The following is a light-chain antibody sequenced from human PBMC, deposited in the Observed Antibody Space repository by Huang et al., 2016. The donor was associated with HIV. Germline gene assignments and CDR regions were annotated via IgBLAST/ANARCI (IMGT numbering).Light chain of an antibody. V-gene: IGKV1D-12*01. CDR3: LQTNSFPYT. J-gene: IGKJ2*01. CDR2: AAS. CDR1: RGSDSW. Sequence: DIQMTQSPFSVTASVGDRFTITCRASRGSDSWLAWYQQRPGKAPKVLIYAASSLQGGVPSRFSGRGSGTDCSLTINTLQPEDFATYYCLQTNSFPYTFGQGTNLEI.